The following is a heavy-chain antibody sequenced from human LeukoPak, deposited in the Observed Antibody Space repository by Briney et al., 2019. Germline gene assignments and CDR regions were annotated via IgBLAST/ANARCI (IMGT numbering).Heavy chain of an antibody. V-gene: IGHV4-39*01. D-gene: IGHD2-21*01. CDR3: ARQSFVGAFDI. CDR2: IYYSGST. J-gene: IGHJ3*02. CDR1: GGSISSSSYY. Sequence: SETMSLTCTVSGGSISSSSYYWGWIRQPPGKGLEWIGSIYYSGSTYYNPSLKSRVTISVDTSKNQFSLKLSSVTAADTAVYYCARQSFVGAFDIWGQGTMVTVSS.